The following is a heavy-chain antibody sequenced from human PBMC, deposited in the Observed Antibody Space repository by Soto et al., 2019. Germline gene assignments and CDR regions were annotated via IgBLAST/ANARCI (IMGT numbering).Heavy chain of an antibody. J-gene: IGHJ5*02. D-gene: IGHD3-16*01. V-gene: IGHV1-8*01. CDR2: MNPNSGNT. Sequence: ASVKVSCKASGYTFTSYDINWVRQATGQGLEWMGWMNPNSGNTGYAQKFQGRVTMTRNTSISTAYMELSSLRSGDTAVYYCARAGEWTNWFDPWGQGTLVTVSS. CDR3: ARAGEWTNWFDP. CDR1: GYTFTSYD.